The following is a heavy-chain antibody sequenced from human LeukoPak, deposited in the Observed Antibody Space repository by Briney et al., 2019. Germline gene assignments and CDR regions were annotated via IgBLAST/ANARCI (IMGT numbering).Heavy chain of an antibody. J-gene: IGHJ6*02. V-gene: IGHV3-7*01. CDR3: ARGQIAVAGFYYYYGMDV. CDR2: IKQDGSEK. Sequence: GGSLRLSCAASGFTFSSYWMSWVRQAPGKGLEWVANIKQDGSEKYYVDSVKGRFTISRDNAKNSLYLQMNSLRAEDTAVYYCARGQIAVAGFYYYYGMDVWGQGTTVTVSS. CDR1: GFTFSSYW. D-gene: IGHD6-19*01.